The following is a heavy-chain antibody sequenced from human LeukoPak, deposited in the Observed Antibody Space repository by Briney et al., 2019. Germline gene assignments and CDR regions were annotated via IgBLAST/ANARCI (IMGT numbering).Heavy chain of an antibody. Sequence: ASVKVSCKISDYTFSSDGFTWVRQAPGKGLEWMGWINAYNGNKNYAPKFQGRVTLTTDTSTNTAYMDLRSLRSDDTAIYYCANRGQQLYDYWGQGTLVTVSS. J-gene: IGHJ4*02. D-gene: IGHD6-13*01. CDR1: DYTFSSDG. CDR3: ANRGQQLYDY. CDR2: INAYNGNK. V-gene: IGHV1-18*01.